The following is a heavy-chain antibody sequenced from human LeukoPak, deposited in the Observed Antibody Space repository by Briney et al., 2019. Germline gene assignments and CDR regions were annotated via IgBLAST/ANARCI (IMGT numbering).Heavy chain of an antibody. D-gene: IGHD6-13*01. Sequence: SETLSLTCTVSGGSISSGGYYWSWIRQHPGKGLEWIGYIYYSGSTYYNPSLKSRVTISVDTSKNQFSLKLSSVTAADTAVYYCARDNEQQLANFDYWGQGTLVTVSS. V-gene: IGHV4-31*03. CDR2: IYYSGST. CDR1: GGSISSGGYY. J-gene: IGHJ4*02. CDR3: ARDNEQQLANFDY.